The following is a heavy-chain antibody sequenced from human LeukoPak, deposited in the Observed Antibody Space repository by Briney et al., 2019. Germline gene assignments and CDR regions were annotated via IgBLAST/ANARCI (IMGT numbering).Heavy chain of an antibody. V-gene: IGHV4-34*01. Sequence: SETLSLTCAVYGGSFSGYYSSWIRQPPGKGLEWIGEINHSGSTNYNPSLKSRVTISVDTSKNQFSLKLGSVTAADTAVYYCARRGIAAADFDYWGQGTLVTVSS. CDR3: ARRGIAAADFDY. CDR1: GGSFSGYY. CDR2: INHSGST. J-gene: IGHJ4*02. D-gene: IGHD6-13*01.